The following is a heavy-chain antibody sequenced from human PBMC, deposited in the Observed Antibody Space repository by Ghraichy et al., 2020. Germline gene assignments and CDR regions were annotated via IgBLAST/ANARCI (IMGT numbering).Heavy chain of an antibody. CDR3: AKEDAVSAVPDY. CDR2: IAGSGGNT. Sequence: GGSLRLSCAASGLIFSSSAMTWVRQAPGKGLEWVSAIAGSGGNTYYADFAEGRFTISRDNSRNTLYLQMNSLRAEDTAVYYGAKEDAVSAVPDYWGQGTPVTVSS. J-gene: IGHJ4*02. CDR1: GLIFSSSA. D-gene: IGHD2-15*01. V-gene: IGHV3-23*01.